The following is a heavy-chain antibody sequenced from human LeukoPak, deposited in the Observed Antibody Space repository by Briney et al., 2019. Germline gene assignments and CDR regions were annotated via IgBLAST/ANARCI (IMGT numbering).Heavy chain of an antibody. CDR2: IYYSGST. D-gene: IGHD3-22*01. CDR3: ARDRGYYDSSGYYMGDHDAFDI. V-gene: IGHV4-59*01. Sequence: PSETLSLTCTVSGGSISSYYWSWIRQPPGKGLEWIGYIYYSGSTNYNPPLKSRVTISVDTSKNQFSLKLSSVTAADTAVYYCARDRGYYDSSGYYMGDHDAFDIWGQGTMVTVSS. CDR1: GGSISSYY. J-gene: IGHJ3*02.